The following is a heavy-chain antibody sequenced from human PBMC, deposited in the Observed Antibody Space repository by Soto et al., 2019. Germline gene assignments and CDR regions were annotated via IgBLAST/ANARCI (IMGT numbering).Heavy chain of an antibody. Sequence: DVQLLESGGGLAQRGGSLRLSCAASGFSFSTYGMTWVRQAPGKGLEWVSYGGSGGSTYYADSVKGRFTISRDNSKNTLYLQMNSLRAEDTAVYYCVKFRGRAYHYYYMDVWGNGTTGTVSS. J-gene: IGHJ6*03. V-gene: IGHV3-23*01. CDR3: VKFRGRAYHYYYMDV. CDR2: GGSGGST. D-gene: IGHD3-16*01. CDR1: GFSFSTYG.